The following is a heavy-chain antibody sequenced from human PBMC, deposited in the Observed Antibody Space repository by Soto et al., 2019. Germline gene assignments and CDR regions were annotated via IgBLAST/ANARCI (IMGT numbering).Heavy chain of an antibody. Sequence: EVQLVESGGGLVQPGGSLRLSCVASGFSLSTYWMSWVRQAPGKGLEWVANIKQDGSDQNYVDSVKGRFTISRDNAKNSLYLQMNSLRAEDTAVYYCARQHNGYGAYWGQGTLVTVSS. CDR1: GFSLSTYW. D-gene: IGHD2-8*01. CDR2: IKQDGSDQ. CDR3: ARQHNGYGAY. J-gene: IGHJ4*03. V-gene: IGHV3-7*01.